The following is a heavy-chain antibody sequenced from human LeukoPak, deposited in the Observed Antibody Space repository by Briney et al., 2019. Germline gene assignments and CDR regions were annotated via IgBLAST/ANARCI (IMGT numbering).Heavy chain of an antibody. CDR1: GGSVSSYY. CDR3: ATADGYTSA. J-gene: IGHJ5*02. Sequence: TSETLSLTCTISGGSVSSYYWSWVRQPAGKGLEWIGRIYVSGITKYNPSLKSRVTMSVDTSKRQFSLKLSSVTAADTAIYYCATADGYTSAWGQGTLVTVSS. V-gene: IGHV4-4*07. D-gene: IGHD5-24*01. CDR2: IYVSGIT.